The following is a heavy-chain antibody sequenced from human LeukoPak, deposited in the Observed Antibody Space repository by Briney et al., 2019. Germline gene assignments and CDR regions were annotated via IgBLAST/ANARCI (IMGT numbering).Heavy chain of an antibody. J-gene: IGHJ6*03. D-gene: IGHD3-22*01. CDR1: GGSISSYY. CDR2: IYYSGST. V-gene: IGHV4-59*01. Sequence: SETLSLTCTVSGGSISSYYWSWIRQPPGKGLEWIGYIYYSGSTNYNPSLKSRVTISVDTSKNQFSLKLSSVTAADTAVYYCARVFGDYYDSSGYHYYYYMDVWGKGTTVTVSS. CDR3: ARVFGDYYDSSGYHYYYYMDV.